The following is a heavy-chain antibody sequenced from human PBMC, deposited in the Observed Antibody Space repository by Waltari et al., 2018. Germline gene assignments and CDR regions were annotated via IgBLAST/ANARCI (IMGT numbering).Heavy chain of an antibody. J-gene: IGHJ6*02. V-gene: IGHV1-46*01. CDR2: INPSVGST. D-gene: IGHD2-21*01. CDR1: EYTFASSY. Sequence: QVQLVQSGAEVKKPGASVKISCKTSEYTFASSYVHWVRQAPGKGLEWMGIINPSVGSTIYAQRSPGRVTMTRDTSTSTVYMELSSLKSEDTAVYYCATDTGALWMDVWGQGTTVTVSS. CDR3: ATDTGALWMDV.